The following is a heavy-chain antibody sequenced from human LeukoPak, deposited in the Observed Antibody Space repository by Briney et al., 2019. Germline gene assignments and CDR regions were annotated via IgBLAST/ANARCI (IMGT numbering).Heavy chain of an antibody. D-gene: IGHD4-17*01. J-gene: IGHJ5*02. CDR1: GFTFDDYA. V-gene: IGHV3-43*02. CDR3: AKERHGENWFDP. CDR2: ISGDGGST. Sequence: GGSLRLSCAASGFTFDDYAMHWVRQAPGKGLEWVSLISGDGGSTYYADSVKGRFTISRDNSKNSLYLQMSSLRTEDTALYYCAKERHGENWFDPWGQGTLVTVSS.